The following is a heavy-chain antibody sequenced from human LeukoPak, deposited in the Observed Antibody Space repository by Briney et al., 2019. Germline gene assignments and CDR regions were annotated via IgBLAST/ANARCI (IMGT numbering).Heavy chain of an antibody. CDR2: IYYSGST. Sequence: GSLRLSCAASGFTFSSYSMNWVRQPPGKGLEWIGSIYYSGSTYYNPSLKSRVTISVDTSKNQFSLKLSSVTAADTAVYYCARDSDVVVASRQAFDIWGQGTMVTVSS. J-gene: IGHJ3*02. D-gene: IGHD2-15*01. CDR3: ARDSDVVVASRQAFDI. V-gene: IGHV4-39*07. CDR1: GFTFSSYS.